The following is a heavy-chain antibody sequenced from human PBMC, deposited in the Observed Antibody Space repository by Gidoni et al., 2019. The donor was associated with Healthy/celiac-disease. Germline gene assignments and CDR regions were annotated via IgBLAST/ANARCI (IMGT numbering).Heavy chain of an antibody. Sequence: QVQLVQSGAEVKKPGSSVTVSCKASGGTFSSYAISWVRQAPGQGLEWMGRILPILGIANYAQKFQGRVTITADKSTSTAYMELSSLRSEDTAVYYCARDSSRYYDSSGLFYWGQGTLVTVSS. J-gene: IGHJ4*02. CDR1: GGTFSSYA. V-gene: IGHV1-69*04. CDR2: ILPILGIA. CDR3: ARDSSRYYDSSGLFY. D-gene: IGHD3-22*01.